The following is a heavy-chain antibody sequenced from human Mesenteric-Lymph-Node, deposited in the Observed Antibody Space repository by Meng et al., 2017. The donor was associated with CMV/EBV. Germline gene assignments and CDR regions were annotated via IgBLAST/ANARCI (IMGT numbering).Heavy chain of an antibody. V-gene: IGHV1-69*05. CDR1: GGTFSSYA. CDR3: ARAGSRYCSSTSCYLLGDVYGMDV. D-gene: IGHD2-2*01. CDR2: IIPIFGTA. J-gene: IGHJ6*02. Sequence: SVKVSCKASGGTFSSYAISWVRQAPGQGLEWMGGIIPIFGTANYAQKFQGRVTITTDESTSTAYMELSSLRSEDTAVYYCARAGSRYCSSTSCYLLGDVYGMDVWGQGTTVTVSS.